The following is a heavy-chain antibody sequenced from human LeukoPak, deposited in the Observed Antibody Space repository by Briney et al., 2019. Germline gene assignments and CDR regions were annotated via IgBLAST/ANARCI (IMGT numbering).Heavy chain of an antibody. CDR1: GGSISSYY. CDR3: ARSDGDNWFDP. D-gene: IGHD3-10*01. J-gene: IGHJ5*02. Sequence: SETLSLTCTVSGGSISSYYWSWIRQPPGKGLEWLGYIYYSGSTNYNPSLKSRVTISVDTSKNQFSLKLSSVTAADTAVYYCARSDGDNWFDPWGQGTLVTVSS. CDR2: IYYSGST. V-gene: IGHV4-59*08.